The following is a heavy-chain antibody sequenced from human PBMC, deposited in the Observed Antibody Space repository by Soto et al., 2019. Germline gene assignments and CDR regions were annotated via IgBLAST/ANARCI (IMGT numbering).Heavy chain of an antibody. CDR1: GFTFSSYA. V-gene: IGHV3-23*01. CDR2: ISGSGGST. D-gene: IGHD6-19*01. J-gene: IGHJ4*02. CDR3: AKPQAVAGQREYYFDY. Sequence: PGGPLRLSCAASGFTFSSYAMSWVRQAPGKGLEWVSAISGSGGSTYYADSVKGRFTISRDNSKNTLYLQMNSLRAEDTAVYYCAKPQAVAGQREYYFDYWGQGTLVTVSS.